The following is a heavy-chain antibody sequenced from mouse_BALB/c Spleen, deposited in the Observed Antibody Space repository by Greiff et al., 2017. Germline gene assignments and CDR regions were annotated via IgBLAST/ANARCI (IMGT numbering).Heavy chain of an antibody. V-gene: IGHV1-80*01. D-gene: IGHD1-2*01. CDR1: GYAFSSYW. CDR2: IYPGDGDT. J-gene: IGHJ3*01. CDR3: AREGLATTASWLAY. Sequence: QVQLQQSGAELVRPGSSVKFSCKASGYAFSSYWMNWVKQRPGQGLEWIGQIYPGDGDTNYNGKFKGKATLTADKSSSTAYMQLSSLTSEDSAVYFCAREGLATTASWLAYWGQGTLVTVAA.